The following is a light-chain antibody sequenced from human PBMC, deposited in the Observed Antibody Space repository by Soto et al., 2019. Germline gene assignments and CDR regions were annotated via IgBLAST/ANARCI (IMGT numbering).Light chain of an antibody. V-gene: IGKV3-15*01. CDR3: QQYNNWWT. Sequence: EIVMTQSPATLSVSPGERATLSCRASQSVSSSLAWYQQKPGQAPRLLIYGASTRATGIPARFSGSGSGTEFTLTISSLQSEDFAVYYCQQYNNWWTFGQGPRWIS. CDR2: GAS. J-gene: IGKJ1*01. CDR1: QSVSSS.